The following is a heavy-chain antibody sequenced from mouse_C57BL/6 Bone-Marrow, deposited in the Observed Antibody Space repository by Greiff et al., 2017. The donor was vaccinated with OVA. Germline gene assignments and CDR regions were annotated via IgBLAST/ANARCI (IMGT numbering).Heavy chain of an antibody. V-gene: IGHV5-12*01. CDR3: ARQIYDGYWYFDV. Sequence: EVKLMESGGGLVQPGGSLKLSCAASGFTFSDYYMYWVRQTPEKRLEWVAYISNGGGSTYYPDTVKGRFTISRDNAKNTLYLQMSRLKSEDTAMYYCARQIYDGYWYFDVWGTGTTVTVSS. J-gene: IGHJ1*03. CDR1: GFTFSDYY. D-gene: IGHD2-3*01. CDR2: ISNGGGST.